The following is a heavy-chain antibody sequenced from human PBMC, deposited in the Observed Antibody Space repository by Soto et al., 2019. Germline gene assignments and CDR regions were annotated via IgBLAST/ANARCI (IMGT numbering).Heavy chain of an antibody. Sequence: EVQLLESGGGLVQPGGSLRLSCAASGFTFNNYAMTWVRQAPGKGLEWVSSITATGGMTYYGDSVKGRFTVSRDNSKNTSYLQMNSLRADDTAVYFCAIYCTGDCSFRWFAPWGQGTLVTVSS. V-gene: IGHV3-23*01. D-gene: IGHD2-8*02. CDR3: AIYCTGDCSFRWFAP. CDR1: GFTFNNYA. CDR2: ITATGGMT. J-gene: IGHJ5*02.